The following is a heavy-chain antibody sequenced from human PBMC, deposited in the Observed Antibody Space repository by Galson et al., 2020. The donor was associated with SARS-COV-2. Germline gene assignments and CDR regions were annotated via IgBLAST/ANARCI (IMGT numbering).Heavy chain of an antibody. V-gene: IGHV4-34*01. CDR1: GGSFSGYY. CDR3: ARDNRGGFGEFLCYYYYYMGV. CDR2: INHSGST. D-gene: IGHD3-10*01. J-gene: IGHJ6*03. Sequence: SETLSLTCAVYGGSFSGYYWSWIRQPPGKGLEWIGEINHSGSTNYNPSLKSRVTISVDTSKNQFSLKLSSVTAADTAVYYCARDNRGGFGEFLCYYYYYMGVWGKGTTVPISS.